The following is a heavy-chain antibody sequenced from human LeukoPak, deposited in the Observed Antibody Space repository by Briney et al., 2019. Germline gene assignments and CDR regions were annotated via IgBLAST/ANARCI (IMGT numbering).Heavy chain of an antibody. CDR1: GGSFSGYY. V-gene: IGHV4-34*01. CDR3: ARSKKGYIVVVPAAMGWFDP. J-gene: IGHJ5*02. Sequence: SETLSLTCAVYGGSFSGYYWSWIRQPPGKGPEWIGEINHSGSTNYNPSLESRVTISVDTSKNQFSLKLSSVTAADTAVYYCARSKKGYIVVVPAAMGWFDPWGQGTLVTVSS. CDR2: INHSGST. D-gene: IGHD2-2*01.